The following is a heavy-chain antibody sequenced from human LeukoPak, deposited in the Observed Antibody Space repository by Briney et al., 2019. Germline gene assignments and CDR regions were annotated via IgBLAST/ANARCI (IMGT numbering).Heavy chain of an antibody. CDR2: VYYSGST. Sequence: SEALSLTCTVSGGSFNNYYWGWIRQPPGMGLDWIGIVYYSGSTYYNPSLKSRVTISVDTSKNQFSLKLNSVTAADTAVYYCARVGSGYSYGPFDYWGQGTLVTVSS. CDR1: GGSFNNYY. CDR3: ARVGSGYSYGPFDY. D-gene: IGHD5-18*01. V-gene: IGHV4-39*07. J-gene: IGHJ4*02.